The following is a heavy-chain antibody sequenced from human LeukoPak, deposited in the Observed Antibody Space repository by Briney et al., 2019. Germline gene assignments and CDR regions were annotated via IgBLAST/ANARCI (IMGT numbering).Heavy chain of an antibody. CDR3: TTDLRRGYSLPY. D-gene: IGHD5-18*01. CDR2: IKSNTDGGTA. V-gene: IGHV3-15*01. J-gene: IGHJ4*02. Sequence: GGSLRLSCAASGFTFSNAWMSWVRQAPGKGLEWVGRIKSNTDGGTADYAAPVKGRFTISRDDSKNTLYLQMNSLRTEDTAVYYCTTDLRRGYSLPYWGQGTLVTVSS. CDR1: GFTFSNAW.